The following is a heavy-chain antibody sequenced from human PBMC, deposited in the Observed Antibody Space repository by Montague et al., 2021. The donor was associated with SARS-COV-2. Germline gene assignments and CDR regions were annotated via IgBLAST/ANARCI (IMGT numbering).Heavy chain of an antibody. CDR2: INHGGNT. D-gene: IGHD3-22*01. CDR1: GGSFSDYH. V-gene: IGHV4-34*01. CDR3: ARCLTDISMIVVVLLGASHYFDS. Sequence: SETLSLTCAVYGGSFSDYHWGWIRQPPGQGLEWIGEINHGGNTNXXPSLKSRVTISRDTSKSQFSLKLSSVTAADTAVYYCARCLTDISMIVVVLLGASHYFDSWGQGTLVTVSS. J-gene: IGHJ4*02.